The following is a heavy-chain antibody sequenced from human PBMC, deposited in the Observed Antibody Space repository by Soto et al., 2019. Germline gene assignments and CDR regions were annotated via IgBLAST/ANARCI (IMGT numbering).Heavy chain of an antibody. CDR2: IVVGSGNT. Sequence: QMQLVQSGPEVKKPGTSVKVSCKASGFTFPSSAVQWVRQARGQRLEWIARIVVGSGNTNYAQKFQERLTISRDMSTNTDYMELSSLRSEDTAVYYCAAVPYYYDTSGTYFDYWGKGTLVTVSS. CDR1: GFTFPSSA. J-gene: IGHJ4*02. V-gene: IGHV1-58*01. CDR3: AAVPYYYDTSGTYFDY. D-gene: IGHD3-22*01.